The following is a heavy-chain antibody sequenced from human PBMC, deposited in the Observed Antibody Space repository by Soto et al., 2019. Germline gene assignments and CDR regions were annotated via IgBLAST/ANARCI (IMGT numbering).Heavy chain of an antibody. J-gene: IGHJ4*02. Sequence: QVQLQESGPGLVKPSETLSVTCTVSGSFVSGGSYYWTWIRQPPGKGLEWIGYIYHSETTNYNASLRSRVTISVDTSRNQFSLRLTSLIAADTAVYYCARYRDYGNYGYFDSWGQGALVTVSS. V-gene: IGHV4-61*01. CDR3: ARYRDYGNYGYFDS. D-gene: IGHD4-4*01. CDR2: IYHSETT. CDR1: GSFVSGGSYY.